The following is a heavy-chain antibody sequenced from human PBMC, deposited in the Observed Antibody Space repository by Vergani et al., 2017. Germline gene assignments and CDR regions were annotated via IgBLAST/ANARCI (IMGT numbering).Heavy chain of an antibody. CDR2: LCTSGST. CDR3: ATGAGPFDI. D-gene: IGHD7-27*01. V-gene: IGHV4-4*07. J-gene: IGHJ4*02. Sequence: GHLVESGGGLVKPGGSLRLSCAASEFTFCEVWMSWVRQPAGKELEWIGRLCTSGSTNYKTSLKSRVTMSIDTSKNQFSLKLTSVTAADTAVYYCATGAGPFDIWGQGTLVTVSS. CDR1: EFTFCEVW.